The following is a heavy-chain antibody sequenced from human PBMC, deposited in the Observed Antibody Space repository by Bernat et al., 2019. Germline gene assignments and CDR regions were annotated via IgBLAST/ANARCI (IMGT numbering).Heavy chain of an antibody. J-gene: IGHJ6*02. CDR1: GFTFSSYG. Sequence: QVQLVESGGGVVQPGRSLRLSCAASGFTFSSYGMYWVRQAPGKGLEWVAVIWYDGSNKYYADSVKGRFTISRDNSKNTLYLQMNSLRAEDTAVYYCARNPGWGAAAGNYYYYGMDVWGQGTTVTVSS. CDR2: IWYDGSNK. CDR3: ARNPGWGAAAGNYYYYGMDV. D-gene: IGHD6-13*01. V-gene: IGHV3-33*01.